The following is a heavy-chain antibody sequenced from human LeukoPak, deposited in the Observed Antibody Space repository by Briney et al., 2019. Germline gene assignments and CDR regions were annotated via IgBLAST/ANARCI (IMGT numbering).Heavy chain of an antibody. V-gene: IGHV3-74*01. J-gene: IGHJ4*02. Sequence: PGGSLRLSCAASGLTFSSYWMNWVRQAPGKGLVWVSHINSDGSWTSYADSVKGRFTISKDNAKNTVYLQMNSLRAEDTAVYYCVSFYETYWGRGTLVTVSS. CDR1: GLTFSSYW. D-gene: IGHD2/OR15-2a*01. CDR2: INSDGSWT. CDR3: VSFYETY.